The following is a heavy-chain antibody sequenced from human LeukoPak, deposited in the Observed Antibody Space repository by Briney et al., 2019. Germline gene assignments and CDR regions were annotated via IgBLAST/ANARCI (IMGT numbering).Heavy chain of an antibody. J-gene: IGHJ6*03. CDR1: GGTFSSYA. Sequence: SVKVSCKASGGTFSSYAISWVRQAPGQGLEWMGGIIPIFGTANYAQKFQGRVTITTDESTSTAYMELRSLRSDDTAVYYCASSIAGYYYYMDVWGKGTTVTVSS. CDR2: IIPIFGTA. D-gene: IGHD3-16*02. CDR3: ASSIAGYYYYMDV. V-gene: IGHV1-69*05.